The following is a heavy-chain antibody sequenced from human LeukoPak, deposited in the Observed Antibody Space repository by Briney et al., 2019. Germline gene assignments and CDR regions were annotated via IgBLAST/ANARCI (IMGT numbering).Heavy chain of an antibody. CDR3: ARGSVPSLHAFDI. V-gene: IGHV4-34*01. D-gene: IGHD6-6*01. Sequence: PSETLSLTCAVYGGSFSGYYWSWIRQPPGKGLEWIGEINHSGRTNYNPSLKSRVTISVDTSKNQFSLSLSSVTAADTAVYYCARGSVPSLHAFDIWGQGTMVTVSS. CDR2: INHSGRT. CDR1: GGSFSGYY. J-gene: IGHJ3*02.